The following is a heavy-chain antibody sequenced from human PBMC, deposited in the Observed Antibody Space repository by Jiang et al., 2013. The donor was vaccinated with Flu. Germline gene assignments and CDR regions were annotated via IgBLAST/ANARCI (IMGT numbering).Heavy chain of an antibody. CDR3: ARDVGWELPSRGDAFDI. CDR2: TYYRSKWYN. V-gene: IGHV6-1*01. D-gene: IGHD1-26*01. CDR1: GDSVSSNSAA. Sequence: GSGLVKPSQTLSLTCAISGDSVSSNSAAWNWIRQSPSRGLEWLGRTYYRSKWYNDYAVSVKSRITINPDTSKNQFSLQLNSVTPEDTAVYYCARDVGWELPSRGDAFDIWGQGTMVTVSS. J-gene: IGHJ3*02.